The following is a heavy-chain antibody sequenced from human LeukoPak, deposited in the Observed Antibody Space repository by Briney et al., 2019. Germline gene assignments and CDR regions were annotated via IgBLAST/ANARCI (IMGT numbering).Heavy chain of an antibody. V-gene: IGHV4-34*08. D-gene: IGHD2-2*01. CDR2: INHSGST. CDR3: VRRLTQYDCFDP. CDR1: GFTFSSSA. Sequence: SGGSLRLSCAASGFTFSSSAMSWIRQPPGKGLEWIGEINHSGSTNYNPSLKSRVTISVDTSKNQFSLKLSSVTAADTAVYYCVRRLTQYDCFDPWGQGILVTVSS. J-gene: IGHJ5*02.